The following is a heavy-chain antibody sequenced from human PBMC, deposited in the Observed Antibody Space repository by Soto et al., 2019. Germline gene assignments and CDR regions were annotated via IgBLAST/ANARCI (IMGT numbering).Heavy chain of an antibody. CDR3: ARTTAVPNTLRSRYFFDY. CDR2: VYYSGTT. D-gene: IGHD4-17*01. V-gene: IGHV4-61*01. J-gene: IGHJ4*02. CDR1: GGSVSNKTYY. Sequence: SETLSLTCSVSGGSVSNKTYYWIWIRHPPGKRLEWIGYVYYSGTTNYNPSLKSRVTISVDLSKNQFSLRLSSVTTADTALYYCARTTAVPNTLRSRYFFDYWGQGTLVTVSS.